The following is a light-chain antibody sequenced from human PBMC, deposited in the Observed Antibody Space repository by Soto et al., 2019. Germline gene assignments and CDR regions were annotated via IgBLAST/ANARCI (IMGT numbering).Light chain of an antibody. Sequence: DIVMTQSPDSLAVSLGERATINCKSSQSVLYNSNNKNYLALYQQKPGQPPRLLIYWASTRESGVPDRFFGSGSGTDFTLTISSLQADDVAVYYCQQYYSAPLTFGGGTKVEI. CDR2: WAS. J-gene: IGKJ4*01. CDR1: QSVLYNSNNKNY. V-gene: IGKV4-1*01. CDR3: QQYYSAPLT.